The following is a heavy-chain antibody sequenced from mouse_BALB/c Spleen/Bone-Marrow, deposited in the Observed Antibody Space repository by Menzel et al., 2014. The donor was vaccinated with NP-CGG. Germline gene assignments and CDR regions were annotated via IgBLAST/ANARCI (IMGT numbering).Heavy chain of an antibody. J-gene: IGHJ2*01. CDR3: ARQGYYGYSDY. V-gene: IGHV4-1*02. CDR1: GFDFSRYW. CDR2: INPGSSTI. D-gene: IGHD1-2*01. Sequence: EVQGVESGGGLVQPGGSLKLPCAASGFDFSRYWMSWVRQAPGKGLEWIGEINPGSSTINYTPSLKDKFIISRDNAKNTLYLQMSKVRSEDTALYYCARQGYYGYSDYWGQGTTLTVSS.